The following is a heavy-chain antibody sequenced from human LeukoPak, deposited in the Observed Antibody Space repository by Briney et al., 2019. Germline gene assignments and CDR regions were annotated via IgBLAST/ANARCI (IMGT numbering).Heavy chain of an antibody. V-gene: IGHV3-23*01. CDR1: GFTFSNYA. D-gene: IGHD3-3*01. CDR3: ARVVPNYDFWSGYYGNDAFDI. CDR2: ISGSGSSI. J-gene: IGHJ3*02. Sequence: GGSLGLSCAASGFTFSNYAVNWIRQAPGKGLKWVSVISGSGSSIYYTDSVKGRFTISRDNSKNTLYLQMNSLRAEDTAVYYCARVVPNYDFWSGYYGNDAFDIWGQGTMVTVSS.